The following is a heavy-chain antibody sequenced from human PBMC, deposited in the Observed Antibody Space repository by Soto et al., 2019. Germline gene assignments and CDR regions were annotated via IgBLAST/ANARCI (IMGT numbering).Heavy chain of an antibody. V-gene: IGHV4-31*03. J-gene: IGHJ4*02. CDR3: ARARDEYCSSTSCYLYFDY. Sequence: TLSLTFTVSGGSISSGGYYWSWIRQHPGKGLEWIGYIYYSGSTYYNPSLKSRVTISVDTSKNQFSLKLSSVTAADTAVYYCARARDEYCSSTSCYLYFDYWGQGTLVTVSS. CDR1: GGSISSGGYY. D-gene: IGHD2-2*01. CDR2: IYYSGST.